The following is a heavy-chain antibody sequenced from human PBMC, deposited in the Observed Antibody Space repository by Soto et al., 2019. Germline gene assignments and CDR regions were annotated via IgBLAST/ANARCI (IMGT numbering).Heavy chain of an antibody. CDR3: ARGRGSYSRPFDY. V-gene: IGHV4-4*02. CDR1: GGSISSSNW. Sequence: SETLSLTCAVSGGSISSSNWWSWVRQPPGKGLEWIGEIYHSGSTNYNPSLKSRVTISVDKSKNQFSLRLSSVTAADTAVYYCARGRGSYSRPFDYWGQGTLVTVSS. D-gene: IGHD3-10*01. J-gene: IGHJ4*02. CDR2: IYHSGST.